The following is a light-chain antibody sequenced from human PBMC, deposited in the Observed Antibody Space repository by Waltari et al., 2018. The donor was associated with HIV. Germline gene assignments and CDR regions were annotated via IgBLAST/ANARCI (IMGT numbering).Light chain of an antibody. CDR2: YDS. Sequence: SYVLTQPPSVSVAPGKTARITCGGNNIGTKSLHWYQQKPGQAPVLVSYYDSDRPSGSPERFAGSNPGNSATLTIIRVEAGDEADYYCQVWDPSGDHLIFGGGTKLTVL. CDR1: NIGTKS. J-gene: IGLJ2*01. V-gene: IGLV3-21*04. CDR3: QVWDPSGDHLI.